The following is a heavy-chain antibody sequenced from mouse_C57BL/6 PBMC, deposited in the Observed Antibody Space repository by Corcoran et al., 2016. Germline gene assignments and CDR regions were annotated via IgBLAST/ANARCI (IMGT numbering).Heavy chain of an antibody. CDR3: ARDSNCYVDV. CDR1: GYTFTTYG. V-gene: IGHV9-3*01. D-gene: IGHD2-5*01. Sequence: HFLHSLTYLNKPGETVKISCKASGYTFTTYGMRWMKQAPGKGLRWVGWINTYSEVPTYADDFKGRFAFSLETSASTAYLQINSLKNEDSATYVWARDSNCYVDVWGTGTTVTVSS. CDR2: INTYSEVP. J-gene: IGHJ1*03.